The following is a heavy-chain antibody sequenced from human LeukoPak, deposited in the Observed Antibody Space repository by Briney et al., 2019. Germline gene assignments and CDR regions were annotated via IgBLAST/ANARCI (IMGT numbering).Heavy chain of an antibody. CDR3: ARAEGILYYFDY. Sequence: SVKVSCKASGGTFSSYAISWVRQAPGQGLEWMGGIIPIFGTANYAQKFQGRVTITTDESTSTAYMELSSLRSEDTAVYYCARAEGILYYFDYWGQGTLVTVSS. CDR2: IIPIFGTA. J-gene: IGHJ4*02. D-gene: IGHD1-14*01. V-gene: IGHV1-69*05. CDR1: GGTFSSYA.